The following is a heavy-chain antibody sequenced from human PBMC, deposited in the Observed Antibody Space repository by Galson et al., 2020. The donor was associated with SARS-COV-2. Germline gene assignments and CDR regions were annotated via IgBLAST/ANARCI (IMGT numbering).Heavy chain of an antibody. D-gene: IGHD1-26*01. CDR3: ARGPRGGLYYYYMDV. Sequence: SETLSLTCTVSGGSVSSGSYYWSWIRQPPGKGLEWIGYRYYSGSTNYHPSLKSRVTISVDTSTNQFSLKLSSVTAADTAVYDCARGPRGGLYYYYMDVWGKGTTVTVSS. V-gene: IGHV4-61*01. CDR1: GGSVSSGSYY. CDR2: RYYSGST. J-gene: IGHJ6*03.